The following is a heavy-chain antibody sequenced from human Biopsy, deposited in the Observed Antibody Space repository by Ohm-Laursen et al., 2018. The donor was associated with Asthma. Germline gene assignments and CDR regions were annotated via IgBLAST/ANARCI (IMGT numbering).Heavy chain of an antibody. Sequence: PSQTLSLTCTVSGDSINSYYWTWIRHPQGQGMGRVGYIYYTETTNSDSSHKSRVTMSVETSKNQFSLEVRSVTAADTDVYCCGRGYSSVFHDWGQGTLVIVSS. J-gene: IGHJ4*02. CDR1: GDSINSYY. V-gene: IGHV4-59*13. CDR3: GRGYSSVFHD. D-gene: IGHD6-19*01. CDR2: IYYTETT.